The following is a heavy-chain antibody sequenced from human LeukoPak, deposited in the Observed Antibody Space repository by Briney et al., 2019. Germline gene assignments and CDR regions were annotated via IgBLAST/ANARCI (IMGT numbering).Heavy chain of an antibody. CDR1: KFAFNDYA. J-gene: IGHJ5*02. V-gene: IGHV3-9*01. Sequence: GGSLRLSCAASKFAFNDYAMHWVRQAPGKGLEWVSGISWNSDNIGYADSVRGRFTISRDNAKNSLYLQMNGLKTEDTAVYYCAKDISSDYDDGGWFDPWGQGTLVAVSS. D-gene: IGHD5-12*01. CDR2: ISWNSDNI. CDR3: AKDISSDYDDGGWFDP.